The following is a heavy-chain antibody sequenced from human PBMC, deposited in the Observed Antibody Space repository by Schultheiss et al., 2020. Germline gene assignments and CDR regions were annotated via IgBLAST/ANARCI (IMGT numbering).Heavy chain of an antibody. CDR1: GFTFSSYG. J-gene: IGHJ4*02. V-gene: IGHV3-33*01. CDR2: IWYDGSNK. Sequence: GGSLRLSCAASGFTFSSYGMHWVRQAPGKGLEWVAVIWYDGSNKYYADTVKGRFTISRDNSKNTLYLQMNSLRAEDTAVYYCAREVGSSDLRRYWGRGTLVTISS. CDR3: AREVGSSDLRRY. D-gene: IGHD6-6*01.